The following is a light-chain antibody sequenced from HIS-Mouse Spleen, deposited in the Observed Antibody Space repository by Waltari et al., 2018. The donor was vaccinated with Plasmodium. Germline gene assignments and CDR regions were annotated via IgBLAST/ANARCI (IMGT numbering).Light chain of an antibody. Sequence: QPVLTQPPSSSASPGQSARLTCTFHSDINVRRYYITWYHQMPCSHPRYLQYNSADSDKCQGSGVPSRFSGSKDASANTGILLISGLQSEDEADYYCMIWPSNASGVFGGGTKLTVL. CDR2: NSADSDK. CDR1: SDINVRRYY. V-gene: IGLV5-37*01. J-gene: IGLJ3*02. CDR3: MIWPSNASGV.